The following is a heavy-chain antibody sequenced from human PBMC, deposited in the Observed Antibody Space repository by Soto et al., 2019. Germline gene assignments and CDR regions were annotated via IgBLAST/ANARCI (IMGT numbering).Heavy chain of an antibody. CDR2: INSDGSTT. D-gene: IGHD6-13*01. J-gene: IGHJ4*02. Sequence: EVQLVESGGGLVQPGGSLRLSCAASGFTFSSFWMHWVRQAPGKGLVWVSRINSDGSTTSYADSVKGRFTISRDNAKNTLYRQMNSLRAEDTAVYYCARIPPGWGGEQLVLDYWGQGTLVTVSS. V-gene: IGHV3-74*01. CDR3: ARIPPGWGGEQLVLDY. CDR1: GFTFSSFW.